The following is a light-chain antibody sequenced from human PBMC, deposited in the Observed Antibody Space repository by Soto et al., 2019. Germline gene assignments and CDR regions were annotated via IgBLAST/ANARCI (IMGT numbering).Light chain of an antibody. CDR1: QSVSSNY. CDR2: AAS. V-gene: IGKV3-20*01. J-gene: IGKJ5*01. Sequence: EIVMTQSPATLFVSPGERATLSCRADQSVSSNYLAWYQQKTGQAPRLLIYAASSRDTGIPDRFSGSGSGTDFTLTIDGLEPEDFSVYYCQQYGYSPITFGQGKRLEIK. CDR3: QQYGYSPIT.